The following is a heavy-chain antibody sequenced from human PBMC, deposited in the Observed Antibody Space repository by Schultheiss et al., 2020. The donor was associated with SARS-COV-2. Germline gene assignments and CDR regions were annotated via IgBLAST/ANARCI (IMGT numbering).Heavy chain of an antibody. D-gene: IGHD2-8*01. V-gene: IGHV4-31*03. CDR2: INHSGST. Sequence: SETLSLTCTVSGGSISSGGYYWSWIRQHPGKGLEWIGEINHSGSTYYNPSLKSRVTISVDTSKNQFSLNLSSVTAADTAVYYCARGLGTPRHASGVFWGRGTLVTVSS. J-gene: IGHJ2*01. CDR1: GGSISSGGYY. CDR3: ARGLGTPRHASGVF.